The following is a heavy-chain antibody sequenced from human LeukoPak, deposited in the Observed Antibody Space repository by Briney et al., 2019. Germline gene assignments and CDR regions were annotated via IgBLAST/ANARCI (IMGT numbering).Heavy chain of an antibody. J-gene: IGHJ3*02. V-gene: IGHV1-69*13. CDR2: IIPIFGTA. CDR1: GGTFSSYA. Sequence: ASVKVSCKASGGTFSSYAISWVRQAPGQGLEWMGGIIPIFGTANYAQKFQGRVTITADESTSTAYMELSSLRSEDTAVYYCARDTGWSVVVPAEGAFDIWGQGTMVTVSS. CDR3: ARDTGWSVVVPAEGAFDI. D-gene: IGHD2-2*01.